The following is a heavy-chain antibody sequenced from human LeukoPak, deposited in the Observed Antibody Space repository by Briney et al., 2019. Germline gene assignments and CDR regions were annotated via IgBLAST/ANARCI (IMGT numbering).Heavy chain of an antibody. J-gene: IGHJ5*02. Sequence: ASQTLSLTCTVSSGSISSGGYYWSWIRQHPGKGLEWIGYIYYSGNTYYNPSLKSRVIISVDTSKNQFSLKLSPVTAADTAVYYCARSHHYCSGGSCYSPNWFDPWGQGTLVTVSS. D-gene: IGHD2-15*01. V-gene: IGHV4-31*03. CDR2: IYYSGNT. CDR1: SGSISSGGYY. CDR3: ARSHHYCSGGSCYSPNWFDP.